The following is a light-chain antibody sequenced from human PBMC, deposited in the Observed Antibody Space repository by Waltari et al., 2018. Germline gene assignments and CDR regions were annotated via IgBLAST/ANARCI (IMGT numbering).Light chain of an antibody. Sequence: QSALTQPASVSGSPGQSITISFTGTSSDIGGYYFVSLYQQHPGKVPKLIIYEVYNRPSGVSYRFPGSKSGTTASLTISGLQAEDEADYYCSSYTSSSTGIFGGGTKLTVL. V-gene: IGLV2-14*01. CDR1: SSDIGGYYF. J-gene: IGLJ2*01. CDR2: EVY. CDR3: SSYTSSSTGI.